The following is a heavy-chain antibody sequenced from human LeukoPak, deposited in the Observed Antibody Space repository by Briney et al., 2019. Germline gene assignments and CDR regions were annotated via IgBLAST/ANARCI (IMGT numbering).Heavy chain of an antibody. CDR1: GFTYRNYW. V-gene: IGHV3-7*01. CDR3: ARDTTYSNYCSDH. CDR2: IKGDGTEK. D-gene: IGHD4-11*01. Sequence: EGSLRLSCTASGFTYRNYWMSWVRQAPGKGLEWVANIKGDGTEKYYVDSVKGRFTISRDNAKSSLFLQMNSLRPEDTAVYYCARDTTYSNYCSDHWGQGTLVTVSS. J-gene: IGHJ4*02.